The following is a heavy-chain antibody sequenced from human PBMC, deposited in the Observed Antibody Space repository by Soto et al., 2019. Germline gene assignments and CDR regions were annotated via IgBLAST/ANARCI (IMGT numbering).Heavy chain of an antibody. CDR2: ITGNGGST. D-gene: IGHD6-19*01. Sequence: LRLSCAASGFIFGNYGMTWVRQAPGKGLEWVSGITGNGGSTYYADPVKGRFTISRDNSRNTLYLQMNSLRAEDTAIYYCAKDQFSSGWYNDYYYGMDVWGQGTTVTVSS. J-gene: IGHJ6*02. CDR1: GFIFGNYG. CDR3: AKDQFSSGWYNDYYYGMDV. V-gene: IGHV3-23*01.